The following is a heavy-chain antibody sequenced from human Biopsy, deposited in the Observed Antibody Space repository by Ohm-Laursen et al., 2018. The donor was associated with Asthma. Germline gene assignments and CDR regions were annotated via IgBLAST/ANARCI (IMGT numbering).Heavy chain of an antibody. CDR2: LIPVLGTP. CDR1: GDSFSNYA. Sequence: SVKVSCKTSGDSFSNYAISWVRQAPGQGLEWMGGLIPVLGTPDHAQMFEGRVTITADESTSTAYMELSSLSSEDTAVYYCARAYGGNFFSGAFDIWGQGTMVTVSS. D-gene: IGHD4-23*01. J-gene: IGHJ3*02. V-gene: IGHV1-69*13. CDR3: ARAYGGNFFSGAFDI.